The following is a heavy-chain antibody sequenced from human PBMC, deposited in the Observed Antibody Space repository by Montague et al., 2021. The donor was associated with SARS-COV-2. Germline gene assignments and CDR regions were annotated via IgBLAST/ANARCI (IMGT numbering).Heavy chain of an antibody. CDR1: GFTFSTYW. V-gene: IGHV3-74*01. Sequence: SLRLSCAASGFTFSTYWMHWVRQAPGKGLVWVARINEDGTTRYHADSVKGRFTISRDNARNTLSLEMNSLRAEDTAVYYCTRDIGGGYGYWGQGALVTVSS. D-gene: IGHD3-16*01. J-gene: IGHJ4*02. CDR2: INEDGTTR. CDR3: TRDIGGGYGY.